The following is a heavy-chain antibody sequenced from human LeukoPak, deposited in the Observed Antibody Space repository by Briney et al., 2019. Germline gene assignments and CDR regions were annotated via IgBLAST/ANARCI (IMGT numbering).Heavy chain of an antibody. CDR3: ARASSGSNYGYYY. V-gene: IGHV3-48*04. J-gene: IGHJ4*02. CDR2: ITRSSGTI. Sequence: PGGSLRLSCAASGFTFSSMNWVRQAPGKGLEWLSYITRSSGTIYYAYSVKGRFTIYRDNAKNSLYLQMNSLRAEDTAVYYCARASSGSNYGYYYWGQGTLVTVSS. D-gene: IGHD5-18*01. CDR1: GFTFSS.